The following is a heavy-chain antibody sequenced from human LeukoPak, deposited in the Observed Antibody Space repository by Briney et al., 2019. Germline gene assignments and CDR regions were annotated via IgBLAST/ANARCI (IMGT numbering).Heavy chain of an antibody. D-gene: IGHD5-24*01. CDR3: ARDRRDGYNLYYFDL. V-gene: IGHV4-61*02. J-gene: IGHJ4*02. CDR2: IYTSGST. CDR1: GGSIYSGSYH. Sequence: SGTLSLTCTVSGGSIYSGSYHWRWIRQPAGKGREWIGRIYTSGSTNYNASLKSPVTISVDTSKNQFYLKLSSVTAADTAVYYCARDRRDGYNLYYFDLWGQGTLVTVSS.